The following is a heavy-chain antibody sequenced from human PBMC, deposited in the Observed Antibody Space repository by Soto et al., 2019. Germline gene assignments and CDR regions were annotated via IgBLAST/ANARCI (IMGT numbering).Heavy chain of an antibody. J-gene: IGHJ6*01. D-gene: IGHD2-15*01. CDR1: GFTFSSYA. CDR2: ISYDGSNK. Sequence: QVQLVESGGGVVQPGRSLRLSCAASGFTFSSYAMHWVRQAPGKGLEWVAVISYDGSNKYYADSVKGRFTISRDNSKNKLYLQMNSLRAEDTAVYYCARDHVVVAATFRASYYGMDVW. CDR3: ARDHVVVAATFRASYYGMDV. V-gene: IGHV3-30-3*01.